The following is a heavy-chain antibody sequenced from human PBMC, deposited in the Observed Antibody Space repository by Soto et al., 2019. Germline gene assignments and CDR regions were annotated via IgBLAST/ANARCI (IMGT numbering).Heavy chain of an antibody. CDR3: AKVPWYSELYFDY. Sequence: GGSLRLSCAASGFTFSSYAMSWVRQAPGKGLEWVSAISGSGGSTYYADSVKGLFTISRDNSKNTLYLQMNSLRAEDTAVYYCAKVPWYSELYFDYWGQGTLVTVSS. J-gene: IGHJ4*02. CDR2: ISGSGGST. CDR1: GFTFSSYA. D-gene: IGHD3-10*01. V-gene: IGHV3-23*01.